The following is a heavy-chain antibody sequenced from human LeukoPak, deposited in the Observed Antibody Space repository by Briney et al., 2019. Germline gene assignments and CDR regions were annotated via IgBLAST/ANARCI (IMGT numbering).Heavy chain of an antibody. CDR3: VWGGYRSFDY. J-gene: IGHJ4*02. CDR1: GFTFSDYY. D-gene: IGHD3-16*02. V-gene: IGHV3-11*01. Sequence: GGSLRLSCAASGFTFSDYYINWIRQAPGKGLEWVSYISSSGGTIYYAASVKGRFTISRDNPKNSLYLQMNSLRAEDTAVYYCVWGGYRSFDYWGQGTLVTVSS. CDR2: ISSSGGTI.